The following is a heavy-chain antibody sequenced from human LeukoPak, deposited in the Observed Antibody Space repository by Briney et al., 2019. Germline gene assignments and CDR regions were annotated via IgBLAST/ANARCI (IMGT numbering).Heavy chain of an antibody. CDR3: ARFFGALSSWYDY. J-gene: IGHJ4*02. CDR1: GFTVSGNY. Sequence: GGSLRLSCAASGFTVSGNYMSWVRQAPGKGLEWVSAIYSGGSTYYTDSVKGRFTISRDNSKNTLYLKMNSLRAEDTAVYYCARFFGALSSWYDYWGQGTLVTVSS. CDR2: IYSGGST. V-gene: IGHV3-53*01. D-gene: IGHD6-13*01.